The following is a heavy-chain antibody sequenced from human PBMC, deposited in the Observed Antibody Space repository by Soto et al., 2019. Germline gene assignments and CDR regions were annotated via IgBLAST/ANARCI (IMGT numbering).Heavy chain of an antibody. D-gene: IGHD5-18*01. CDR2: INSDGST. CDR1: GFLVNSAY. Sequence: EVQLVESGGGLIPPGGSLRLSCAASGFLVNSAYMTWVRQAPGKGLEWLSMINSDGSTLYAESVKGRFTISRDNAKNRLELQMNSLMAEDTAMYYCARSGYSFAWGYWGQGTLVIVTS. V-gene: IGHV3-53*01. J-gene: IGHJ4*02. CDR3: ARSGYSFAWGY.